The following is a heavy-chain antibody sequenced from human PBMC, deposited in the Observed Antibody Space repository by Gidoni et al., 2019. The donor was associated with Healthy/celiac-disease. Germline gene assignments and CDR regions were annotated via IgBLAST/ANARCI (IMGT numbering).Heavy chain of an antibody. CDR3: TTPYCSSTSCYHAGPI. CDR1: GFTFSNAW. Sequence: GFTFSNAWMSWVRQAPGKGLEWVGRIKSKTDGGTTDYAAPVKGRFTISRDDSKNTLYLQLNSLKTEDTAVYYCTTPYCSSTSCYHAGPIWGQGTLVTVYS. CDR2: IKSKTDGGTT. V-gene: IGHV3-15*01. D-gene: IGHD2-2*01. J-gene: IGHJ4*02.